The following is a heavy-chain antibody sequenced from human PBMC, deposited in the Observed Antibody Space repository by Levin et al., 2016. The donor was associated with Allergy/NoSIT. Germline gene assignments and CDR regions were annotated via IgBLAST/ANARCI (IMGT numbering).Heavy chain of an antibody. D-gene: IGHD2-2*02. CDR3: ARFVCSSISCYRYHHGMDV. V-gene: IGHV3-48*03. J-gene: IGHJ6*02. Sequence: GGSLKISCAASGFTFSSYEMNWVRQAPGKGLQWVSYISSGGSTIYYADSVKGRFTISRDNAKDSLYLQMNSLRAEDTAVYYCARFVCSSISCYRYHHGMDVWGQGTTVTVSS. CDR2: ISSGGSTI. CDR1: GFTFSSYE.